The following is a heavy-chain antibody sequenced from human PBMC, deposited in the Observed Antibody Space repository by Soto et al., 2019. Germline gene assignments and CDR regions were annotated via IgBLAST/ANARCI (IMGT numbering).Heavy chain of an antibody. V-gene: IGHV1-3*01. CDR3: ARVSSAAMVPLYFDY. Sequence: GASVKVSCKASGYTFTSYAMHWVRQAPGQRLEWMGWTNAGNGNTKYSQKFQGRVTITRDTSASTAYMELSSLRSEDTAVYYCARVSSAAMVPLYFDYWGQGTLVTVSS. CDR2: TNAGNGNT. J-gene: IGHJ4*02. D-gene: IGHD5-18*01. CDR1: GYTFTSYA.